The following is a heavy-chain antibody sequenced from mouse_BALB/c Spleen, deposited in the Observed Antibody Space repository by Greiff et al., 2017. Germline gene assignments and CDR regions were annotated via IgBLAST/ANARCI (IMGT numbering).Heavy chain of an antibody. CDR1: GDSITSGY. CDR3: ASDYRYDVALYYYAMDY. D-gene: IGHD2-14*01. CDR2: ISYSGST. V-gene: IGHV3-8*02. Sequence: EVKLVESGPSLVKPSQTLSLTCSVTGDSITSGYWNWIRKFPGNKLEYMGYISYSGSTYYNPSLKSRISITRDTSKNQYYLQLNSVTTEDTATYYCASDYRYDVALYYYAMDYWGQGTSVTVSS. J-gene: IGHJ4*01.